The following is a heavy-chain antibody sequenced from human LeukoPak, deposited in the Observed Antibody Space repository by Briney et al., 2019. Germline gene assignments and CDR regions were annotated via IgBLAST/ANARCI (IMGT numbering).Heavy chain of an antibody. J-gene: IGHJ5*02. CDR1: GGTFSSYA. CDR2: IIPIFGTA. D-gene: IGHD3-9*01. CDR3: ARGGDYDILTGYLPSNWLDP. V-gene: IGHV1-69*06. Sequence: ASVKVSCKASGGTFSSYAISWVRQAPGQGLEWMGGIIPIFGTANYAQKFQGRVTITADKSTSTAYMELSSLRSEDTAVYYCARGGDYDILTGYLPSNWLDPWGQGTLVTVSS.